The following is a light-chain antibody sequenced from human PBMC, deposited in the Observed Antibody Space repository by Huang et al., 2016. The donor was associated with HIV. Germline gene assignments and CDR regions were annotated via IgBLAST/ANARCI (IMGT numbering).Light chain of an antibody. J-gene: IGKJ2*01. CDR1: QSVNTN. Sequence: VMMSQSPATLAASPGERVTRPCGASQSVNTNLAWYHQKPGQPPRLLIYAASTRATGVPARFAGSVSGTEFTLTIDSLQSDDFAVYYCQQYNKWPPEYTFGQGTRLEIK. V-gene: IGKV3-15*01. CDR2: AAS. CDR3: QQYNKWPPEYT.